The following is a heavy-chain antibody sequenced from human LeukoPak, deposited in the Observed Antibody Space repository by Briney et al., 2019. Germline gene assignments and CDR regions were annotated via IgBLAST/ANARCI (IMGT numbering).Heavy chain of an antibody. V-gene: IGHV4-31*03. Sequence: SETLSLTCTVSGGTISSDGYYWSWQPQHPGKGLVWIRYVYYSWSTYYNPSLKSRVTISVDTSKNQFSLKLSSVTAADTAVYYCARERYSSSWYGAAYFDYWGQGTLVSVSS. D-gene: IGHD6-13*01. CDR1: GGTISSDGYY. J-gene: IGHJ4*02. CDR3: ARERYSSSWYGAAYFDY. CDR2: VYYSWST.